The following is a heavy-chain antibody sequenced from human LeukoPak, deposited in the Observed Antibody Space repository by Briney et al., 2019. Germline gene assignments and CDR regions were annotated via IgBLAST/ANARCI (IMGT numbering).Heavy chain of an antibody. V-gene: IGHV1-69*02. J-gene: IGHJ4*02. Sequence: SVKVSCKASGGTFSRYTINWVRQAPGQGLEWMGRIIPIFAITDLAQKFRGRVTITADKSTSTAYMELTSLSPEDTAVYYCARWASSCTSGSCPFYFDFWGQGALVTVSS. CDR2: IIPIFAIT. CDR3: ARWASSCTSGSCPFYFDF. D-gene: IGHD2-15*01. CDR1: GGTFSRYT.